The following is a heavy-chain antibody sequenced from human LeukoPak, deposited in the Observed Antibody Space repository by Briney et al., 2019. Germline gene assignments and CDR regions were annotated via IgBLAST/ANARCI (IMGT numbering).Heavy chain of an antibody. CDR1: GFTFSSYG. Sequence: PGGSLRLSCAESGFTFSSYGMHWVRQAPGKGLEWVAVIWYDGSNKYYADSVKGRFTISRDNSKNTLYLQMNSLRAEDTAVYYCAREDYSPSGMDVWGQGTTVTVSS. V-gene: IGHV3-33*01. D-gene: IGHD4-11*01. CDR3: AREDYSPSGMDV. J-gene: IGHJ6*02. CDR2: IWYDGSNK.